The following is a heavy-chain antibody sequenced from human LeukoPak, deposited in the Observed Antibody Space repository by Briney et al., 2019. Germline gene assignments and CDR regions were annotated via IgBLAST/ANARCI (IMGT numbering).Heavy chain of an antibody. CDR3: ARRDGYNLGAFDI. V-gene: IGHV4-30-4*01. CDR2: IYYSGST. CDR1: GGSISSGDYY. Sequence: SETLSLTCTVSGGSISSGDYYWSWIRQPPGKGLEWIGYIYYSGSTYYNPSLKSRVTISVDTSKTQFSLKLSSVTAADTAVYYCARRDGYNLGAFDIWGQGTMVTVSS. J-gene: IGHJ3*02. D-gene: IGHD5-24*01.